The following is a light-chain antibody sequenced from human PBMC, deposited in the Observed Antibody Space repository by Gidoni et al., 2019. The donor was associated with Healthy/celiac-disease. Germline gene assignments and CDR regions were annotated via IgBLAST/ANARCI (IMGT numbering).Light chain of an antibody. CDR2: WAS. CDR3: QQNYSTPPGT. J-gene: IGKJ1*01. V-gene: IGKV4-1*01. CDR1: QSVLYSSNNKNY. Sequence: DIVMTQSPDSLAVSLGERATINCKSSQSVLYSSNNKNYLAWYQQKPGQPPKLLIYWASTRESGVPDRFSGSGSGTDFTLTISSLQAEDVAVYYCQQNYSTPPGTFGQGTKVEIK.